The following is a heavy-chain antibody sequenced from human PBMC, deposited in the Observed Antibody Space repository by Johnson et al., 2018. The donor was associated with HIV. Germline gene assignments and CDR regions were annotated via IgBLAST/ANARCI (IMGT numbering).Heavy chain of an antibody. D-gene: IGHD3-3*01. Sequence: QVQLVESGGTLVEPGGSLTLSCAASGFIFRDYYMSWIRQAPGKGLEWVSYISNSGATIYYADSVKGRFTISRDNAKNSLYLQLNSRRAADTAVYYFARGDFWSGPNVFDIWGQGTMVTVSS. CDR2: ISNSGATI. CDR1: GFIFRDYY. J-gene: IGHJ3*02. V-gene: IGHV3-11*04. CDR3: ARGDFWSGPNVFDI.